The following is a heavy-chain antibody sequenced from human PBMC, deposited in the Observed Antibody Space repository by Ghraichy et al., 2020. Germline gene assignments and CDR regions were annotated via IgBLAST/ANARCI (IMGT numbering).Heavy chain of an antibody. Sequence: GGSLRLSCAASGFTFSSYAMSWVRQAPGKGLEWVSAISGSGGSTYYADSVKGRFTISRDNSKNTLYLQMNSLRAEDTAVYYCAKEVRKWPGVANWFDPWGQGTLVTVSS. CDR2: ISGSGGST. D-gene: IGHD5-12*01. CDR3: AKEVRKWPGVANWFDP. CDR1: GFTFSSYA. V-gene: IGHV3-23*01. J-gene: IGHJ5*02.